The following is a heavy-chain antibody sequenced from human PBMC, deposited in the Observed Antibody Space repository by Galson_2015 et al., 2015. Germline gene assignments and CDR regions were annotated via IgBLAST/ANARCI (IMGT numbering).Heavy chain of an antibody. V-gene: IGHV3-15*01. J-gene: IGHJ4*02. D-gene: IGHD3-10*01. CDR3: TTAGAVWFGELLHSDVDY. CDR1: GFTFSNAW. Sequence: SLRLSCAASGFTFSNAWMSWVRQAPGKGLEWVGRIKSKTDGGATDYAAPVKGRFTISRDDSKNTLYLQMNSLKTEDTAVYYCTTAGAVWFGELLHSDVDYWGQGTLVTVSS. CDR2: IKSKTDGGAT.